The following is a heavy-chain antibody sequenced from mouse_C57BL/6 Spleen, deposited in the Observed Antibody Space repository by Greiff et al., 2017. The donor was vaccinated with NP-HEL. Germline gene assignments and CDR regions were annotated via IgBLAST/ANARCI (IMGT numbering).Heavy chain of an antibody. D-gene: IGHD2-1*01. J-gene: IGHJ4*01. CDR2: IDPSDSYT. CDR3: ARSYGNYVNYAMDY. Sequence: QVQLQQPGAELVKPGASVKLSCKASGYTFTSYWMQWVKQRPGQGLEWIGEIDPSDSYTTYNQKFKGKATLTVDTSSSTAYMQLSSLTSEDSAVYYCARSYGNYVNYAMDYWGQGTSVTVSS. V-gene: IGHV1-50*01. CDR1: GYTFTSYW.